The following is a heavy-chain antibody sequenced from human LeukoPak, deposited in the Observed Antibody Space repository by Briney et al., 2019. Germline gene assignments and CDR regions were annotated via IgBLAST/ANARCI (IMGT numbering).Heavy chain of an antibody. Sequence: GESLKISCKGSGYSFTSYWIGWVRQMPGKGLEWMGIIYPGDSDTRYSPSFQGQVTISADKSISTTYLQWSSLKASDTAMYYCARQYYDSRGSGLFDYWGQGTLVTVSS. CDR1: GYSFTSYW. J-gene: IGHJ4*02. CDR2: IYPGDSDT. D-gene: IGHD3-22*01. CDR3: ARQYYDSRGSGLFDY. V-gene: IGHV5-51*01.